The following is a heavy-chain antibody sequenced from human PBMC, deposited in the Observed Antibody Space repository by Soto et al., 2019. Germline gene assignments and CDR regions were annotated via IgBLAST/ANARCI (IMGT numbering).Heavy chain of an antibody. CDR3: ARDLSGDYGALDT. J-gene: IGHJ3*02. Sequence: GGSLRLSCAASGFTFSSYWMSWVRQAPGKGLKWVANIKQDGSEKFYVDSVKGRFTISRDNSKNTLYLQMNSLRAEDTAVYYCARDLSGDYGALDTWGQGTMVTVSS. CDR1: GFTFSSYW. D-gene: IGHD4-17*01. V-gene: IGHV3-7*01. CDR2: IKQDGSEK.